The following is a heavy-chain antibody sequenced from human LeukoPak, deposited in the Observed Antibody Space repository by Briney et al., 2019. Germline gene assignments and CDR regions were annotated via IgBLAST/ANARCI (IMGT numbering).Heavy chain of an antibody. CDR2: IIPIFGTA. J-gene: IGHJ5*02. D-gene: IGHD2-2*01. CDR1: GGTFSSYA. CDR3: ARDGDPIVVVPAALEP. Sequence: ASVKVSCKASGGTFSSYAISWVRQAPGQGLEWMGGIIPIFGTANYAQKFQGRVTITADESTSTACMELSSLRSEDTAVYYCARDGDPIVVVPAALEPWGQGTLVTVSS. V-gene: IGHV1-69*01.